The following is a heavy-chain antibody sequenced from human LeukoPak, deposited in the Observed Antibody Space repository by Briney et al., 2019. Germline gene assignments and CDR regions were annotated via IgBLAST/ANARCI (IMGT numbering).Heavy chain of an antibody. J-gene: IGHJ5*02. CDR2: ISAYNGNT. CDR3: ARGVSDYCGSGSYYNWFDP. Sequence: GASVKVSCKASGYTFTSYGISWVRQAPGLGLEWMGWISAYNGNTNYAQKLQGRVTMTTDTSTSTAYMELRSLRSDDTAVYYCARGVSDYCGSGSYYNWFDPWGQGTLVTVSS. D-gene: IGHD3-10*01. V-gene: IGHV1-18*01. CDR1: GYTFTSYG.